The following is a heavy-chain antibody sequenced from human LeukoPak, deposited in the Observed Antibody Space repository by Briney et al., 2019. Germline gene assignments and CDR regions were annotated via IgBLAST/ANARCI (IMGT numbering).Heavy chain of an antibody. CDR3: ARDRAAYYDFWSGSDLGGYFDY. D-gene: IGHD3-3*01. Sequence: PSETLSLTCTVSGGSISSGGYYWSWIRQHPGKGLEWIGYIYYSGSTYYNPSPKSRVTISVDTSKNQFSLKLSSVTAADTAVYYCARDRAAYYDFWSGSDLGGYFDYWGQGTLVTVSS. J-gene: IGHJ4*02. V-gene: IGHV4-31*03. CDR2: IYYSGST. CDR1: GGSISSGGYY.